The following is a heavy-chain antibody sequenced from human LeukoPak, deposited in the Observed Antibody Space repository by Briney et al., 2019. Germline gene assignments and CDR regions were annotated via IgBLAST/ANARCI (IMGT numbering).Heavy chain of an antibody. Sequence: ASVKVSCKASGYTFTSYGISWVRQAPGQGLEWMGWISAYNGNTNYAQKLQGRVTMTTDTSTSTAYMELRSLRSDDTAVYYCARAAHYDFWREYGVAFDIWGQGTMVTVSS. CDR1: GYTFTSYG. CDR2: ISAYNGNT. V-gene: IGHV1-18*01. J-gene: IGHJ3*02. D-gene: IGHD3-3*01. CDR3: ARAAHYDFWREYGVAFDI.